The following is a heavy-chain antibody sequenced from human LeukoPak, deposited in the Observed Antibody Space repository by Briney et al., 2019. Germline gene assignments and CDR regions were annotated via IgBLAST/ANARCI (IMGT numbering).Heavy chain of an antibody. J-gene: IGHJ4*02. D-gene: IGHD6-13*01. Sequence: GGSLRLSCAASGFTFSSYSMNWVRQAPGKGLVWVSRINGVGSTTSYADSVKGRFTVSRDNAKNTLYLQINSLTAEDTAVYYCARDGSSSWYQGDYWGQGTLVTVSS. CDR1: GFTFSSYS. V-gene: IGHV3-74*01. CDR2: INGVGSTT. CDR3: ARDGSSSWYQGDY.